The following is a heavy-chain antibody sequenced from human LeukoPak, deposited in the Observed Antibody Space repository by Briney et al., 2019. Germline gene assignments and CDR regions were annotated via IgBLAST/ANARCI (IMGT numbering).Heavy chain of an antibody. J-gene: IGHJ4*02. V-gene: IGHV3-23*01. CDR1: GFSFSSYA. Sequence: PGGSLRLSCVASGFSFSSYAMAWVRQAPGKGLEWVSVISIGGDETYYSDSVKGRFTISRDNSKNTLYLQMNSLRAEDTAVYYCAKGPVSHTAMEGHQFDYWGQGTLVTVSS. D-gene: IGHD5-18*01. CDR2: ISIGGDET. CDR3: AKGPVSHTAMEGHQFDY.